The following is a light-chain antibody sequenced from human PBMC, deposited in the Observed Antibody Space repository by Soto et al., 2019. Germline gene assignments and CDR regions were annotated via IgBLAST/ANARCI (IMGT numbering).Light chain of an antibody. Sequence: DIQMTQSPSTLSASVGDRVTITCRASQSVRSWLAWYQQKPGKAPKLLIYKASTLESGVPSRFSGSGSETEFTLTISSLQPDDFATYYCQQYNGCLLTFGGGTRVETK. V-gene: IGKV1-5*03. CDR1: QSVRSW. CDR3: QQYNGCLLT. CDR2: KAS. J-gene: IGKJ4*01.